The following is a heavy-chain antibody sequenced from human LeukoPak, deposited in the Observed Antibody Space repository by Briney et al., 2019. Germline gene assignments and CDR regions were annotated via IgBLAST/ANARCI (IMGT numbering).Heavy chain of an antibody. J-gene: IGHJ4*02. Sequence: PSETLSLTCTVSGGSISSYYCSWIRQPPGKGLEWIGYIYYSGSTNYNPSLKSRVTISVDTSKNQFSLKLSSVTAADTAVYYCARGSYSSSWYRGRFAYMTEFDYWGQGTLVTVSS. D-gene: IGHD6-13*01. CDR1: GGSISSYY. CDR2: IYYSGST. CDR3: ARGSYSSSWYRGRFAYMTEFDY. V-gene: IGHV4-59*13.